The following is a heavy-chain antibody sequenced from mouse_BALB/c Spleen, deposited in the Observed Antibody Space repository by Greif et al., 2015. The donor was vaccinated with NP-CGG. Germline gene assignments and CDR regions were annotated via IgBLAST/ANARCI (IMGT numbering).Heavy chain of an antibody. CDR2: ISSGSSTI. CDR3: ARLFDY. J-gene: IGHJ2*01. V-gene: IGHV5-17*02. CDR1: GFTFSSFG. Sequence: DVMLVESGGGLVQPGGSRKLSCAASGFTFSSFGMHWVRQAPEKGLEWVAYISSGSSTIYYADTVKGRFTISRDNPKNTLFLQMTSLRSEDTATYYCARLFDYWGQGTTLTVSS.